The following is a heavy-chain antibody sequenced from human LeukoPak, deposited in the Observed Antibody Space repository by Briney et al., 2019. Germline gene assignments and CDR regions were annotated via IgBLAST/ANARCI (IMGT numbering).Heavy chain of an antibody. CDR3: ARIGAGSSRDY. V-gene: IGHV3-21*01. D-gene: IGHD6-13*01. CDR2: IVGSSST. J-gene: IGHJ4*02. CDR1: GFTLSSHG. Sequence: GGSLRLSCAASGFTLSSHGMHWVRQAPGKGLEWVSSIVGSSSTYYADSLKGRFTISRDNAKNSLYLQMNSLRAEDTAVYYCARIGAGSSRDYWGQGTLVTVSS.